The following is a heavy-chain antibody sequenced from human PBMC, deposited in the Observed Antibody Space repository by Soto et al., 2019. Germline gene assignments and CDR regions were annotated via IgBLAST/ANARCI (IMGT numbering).Heavy chain of an antibody. J-gene: IGHJ5*02. CDR1: GFTFSSYG. Sequence: PGGSLRLSCAASGFTFSSYGMHWVRQAPGKGLEWVAVIWYDGSNKYYADSVKGRFTISRDNSKNTLYLQMNSLRAEDTAVYYCARGVVGEVLRFLEWLPPPNGFDPWGQGTLVTVSS. CDR2: IWYDGSNK. CDR3: ARGVVGEVLRFLEWLPPPNGFDP. D-gene: IGHD3-3*01. V-gene: IGHV3-33*01.